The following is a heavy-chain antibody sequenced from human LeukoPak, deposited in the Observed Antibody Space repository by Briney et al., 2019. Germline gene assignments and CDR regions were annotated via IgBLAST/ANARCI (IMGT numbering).Heavy chain of an antibody. Sequence: ASVTVSCKASGGTFISYAISWVRQAPGQGLEWMGGIIPIFGTANYAQKFQGRVTITADKSTSTAYMELSSLRSEDTAVYYCARVLYSGAGYFDYWGQGTLVTVSS. J-gene: IGHJ4*02. CDR1: GGTFISYA. D-gene: IGHD3-10*01. CDR3: ARVLYSGAGYFDY. CDR2: IIPIFGTA. V-gene: IGHV1-69*06.